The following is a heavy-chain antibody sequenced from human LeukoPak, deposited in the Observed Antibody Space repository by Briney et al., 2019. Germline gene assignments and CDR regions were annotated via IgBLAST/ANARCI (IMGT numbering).Heavy chain of an antibody. CDR1: RFTFSSYG. J-gene: IGHJ4*02. Sequence: GGSLRLSCAASRFTFSSYGMNWVRQAPGKGLEWVSSISSSSSYIYYADPVKGRFTISRDNAKSSLYLQMNSLRAEDTAVYYCARDRSDSFDYWGQGTLVTVSS. V-gene: IGHV3-21*01. CDR2: ISSSSSYI. CDR3: ARDRSDSFDY.